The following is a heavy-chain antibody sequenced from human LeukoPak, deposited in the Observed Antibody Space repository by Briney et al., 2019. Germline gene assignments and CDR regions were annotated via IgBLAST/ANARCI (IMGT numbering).Heavy chain of an antibody. V-gene: IGHV3-30*18. CDR2: ISYDGSAK. D-gene: IGHD2-15*01. J-gene: IGHJ4*02. Sequence: GGSLRLSCAASGFTFSSFATHWLRQAPGKGPEWAAVISYDGSAKYYADSVRGRFTISRDDSKNTLYLQMNSLRPEDTAIYYCVKGSVAYTGGHFDYWGQGTLVTVSS. CDR1: GFTFSSFA. CDR3: VKGSVAYTGGHFDY.